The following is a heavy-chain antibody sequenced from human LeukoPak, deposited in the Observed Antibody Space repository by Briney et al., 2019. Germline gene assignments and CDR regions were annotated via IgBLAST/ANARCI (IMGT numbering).Heavy chain of an antibody. CDR2: ISYDGSNK. V-gene: IGHV3-30*18. J-gene: IGHJ4*02. CDR1: GFAFSSYA. CDR3: AKELLWFGELSPYFDY. Sequence: PGGSLRLSCAASGFAFSSYAMHWVRQAPGKGLEWVAVISYDGSNKYYADSVKGRFTISRDNSKNTLYLQMNSLRAEDTAVYYCAKELLWFGELSPYFDYWGQGTLVTVSS. D-gene: IGHD3-10*01.